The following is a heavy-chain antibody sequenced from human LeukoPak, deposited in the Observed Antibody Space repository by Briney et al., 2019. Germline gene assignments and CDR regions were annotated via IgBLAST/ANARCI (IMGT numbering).Heavy chain of an antibody. Sequence: GGSLRLSCGASGFTFSSYVMTWVRQATGGGLEWVSGNSGRGGNTYYADSVKGRFTISRDNSKNTLDLQMNRLRDEDTAEYYCAKVGPGYDRSGYYDNWGQGTLVTVSS. V-gene: IGHV3-23*01. CDR3: AKVGPGYDRSGYYDN. D-gene: IGHD3-22*01. J-gene: IGHJ4*02. CDR1: GFTFSSYV. CDR2: NSGRGGNT.